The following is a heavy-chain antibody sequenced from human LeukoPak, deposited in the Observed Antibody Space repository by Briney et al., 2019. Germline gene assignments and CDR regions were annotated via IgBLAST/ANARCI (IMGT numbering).Heavy chain of an antibody. CDR3: ARGRIASGAYYYYMDV. Sequence: SETLSLTCTVSGGSISRSYYYWGWIRQPPGKGLEWIGTIYYSGNTFYNPSLKSRVTISVDTSKNQVSLKLSSVTAADTAVYYCARGRIASGAYYYYMDVWGKGTTVTVSS. CDR2: IYYSGNT. D-gene: IGHD2-21*01. J-gene: IGHJ6*03. CDR1: GGSISRSYYY. V-gene: IGHV4-39*07.